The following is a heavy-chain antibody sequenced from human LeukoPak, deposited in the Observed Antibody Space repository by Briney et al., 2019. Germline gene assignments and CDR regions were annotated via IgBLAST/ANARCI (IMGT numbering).Heavy chain of an antibody. CDR2: IYYSGST. V-gene: IGHV4-30-4*01. CDR1: GGSISSGDYY. Sequence: SETLSLICTVSGGSISSGDYYWSWIRQPPGKGLEWIGYIYYSGSTYCNPSLKSRVTISVDTSKNQFSLKLSSVTAADTAVYYCAREFNRDDSPIDYWGQGTLVTVSS. CDR3: AREFNRDDSPIDY. J-gene: IGHJ4*02. D-gene: IGHD3-22*01.